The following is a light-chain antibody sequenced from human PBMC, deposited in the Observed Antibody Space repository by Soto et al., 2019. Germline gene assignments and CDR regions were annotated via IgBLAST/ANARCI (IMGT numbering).Light chain of an antibody. CDR3: QSYDSSLRGWV. CDR1: SSNIGANYD. V-gene: IGLV1-40*01. CDR2: GDS. Sequence: QSVLTQPPSVSGAPGQRVTISCTGSSSNIGANYDVHWYQHLPGTAPRLLISGDSNRPSGVPDRFSVSKSGTSASLGITGLQAEDGADCYLQSYDSSLRGWVFGGGAQLTVL. J-gene: IGLJ3*02.